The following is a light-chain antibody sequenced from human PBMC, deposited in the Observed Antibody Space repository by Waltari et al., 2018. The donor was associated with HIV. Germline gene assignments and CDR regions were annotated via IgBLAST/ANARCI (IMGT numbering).Light chain of an antibody. CDR1: QPIGTW. V-gene: IGKV1-5*03. CDR2: QAS. Sequence: DIQMTQSPSTLSTSVGDRVTITCRASQPIGTWLAWYQQKPGKAPRLLIYQASSLQNGVPSTFSGSGAGTDFTLTITSLQPDDFATYSWLQYYSFPWTFGQGTNVEVK. J-gene: IGKJ1*01. CDR3: LQYYSFPWT.